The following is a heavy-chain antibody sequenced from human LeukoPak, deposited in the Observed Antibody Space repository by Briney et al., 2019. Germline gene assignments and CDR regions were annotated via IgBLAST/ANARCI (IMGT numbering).Heavy chain of an antibody. CDR3: AREDTGAIIVVVPAANWFDP. D-gene: IGHD2-2*01. V-gene: IGHV1-69*04. CDR2: IIPILGIA. Sequence: SVKVSCKASGGTSSSYAISWVRQAPGQGLEWMGRIIPILGIANYAQKFQGRVTITADKSTSTAYMELSSLRSEDTAVYYCAREDTGAIIVVVPAANWFDPWGQGTLVTVSS. CDR1: GGTSSSYA. J-gene: IGHJ5*02.